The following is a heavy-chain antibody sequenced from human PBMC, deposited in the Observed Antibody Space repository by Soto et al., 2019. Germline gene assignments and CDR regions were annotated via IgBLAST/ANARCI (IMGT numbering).Heavy chain of an antibody. Sequence: GGSLRLSCAASGFTFSSYGMHWVRQAPGKGLEWVAVIWYDGSNKYYADSVKGRFTISRDNAKNSVYLQMNSLRAEDTAVCYCAREIVVARGASYFDYWGPGTLVTVSS. CDR3: AREIVVARGASYFDY. J-gene: IGHJ4*02. V-gene: IGHV3-33*01. CDR2: IWYDGSNK. CDR1: GFTFSSYG. D-gene: IGHD2-2*01.